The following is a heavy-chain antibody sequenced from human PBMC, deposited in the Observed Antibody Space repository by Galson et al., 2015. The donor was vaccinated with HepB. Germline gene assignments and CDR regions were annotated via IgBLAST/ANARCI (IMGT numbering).Heavy chain of an antibody. Sequence: QSGAEVKEAGESLKISCKASGYNFPTYWIGWVRQMPGKGLEWMGIVYPEDSDTRYSPSFQGQVSISADKSSSTAYLHWNSLKASDTAIYYCARRGYSTPSGYYALDAWGQGTTVIVSS. V-gene: IGHV5-51*01. D-gene: IGHD2-2*01. CDR3: ARRGYSTPSGYYALDA. CDR2: VYPEDSDT. J-gene: IGHJ6*02. CDR1: GYNFPTYW.